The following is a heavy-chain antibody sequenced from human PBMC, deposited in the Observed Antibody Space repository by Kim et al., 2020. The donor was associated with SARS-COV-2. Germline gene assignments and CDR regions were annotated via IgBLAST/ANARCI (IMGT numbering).Heavy chain of an antibody. D-gene: IGHD3-3*01. V-gene: IGHV3-23*03. CDR3: AKIPLDDFWSHAEY. Sequence: YAESVKGRFTISRENSKNTVYLETTNLRAEHTAIYYCAKIPLDDFWSHAEYWSKGTLVTVSS. J-gene: IGHJ4*02.